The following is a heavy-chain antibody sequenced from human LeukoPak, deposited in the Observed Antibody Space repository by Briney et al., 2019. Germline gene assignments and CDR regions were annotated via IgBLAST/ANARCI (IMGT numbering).Heavy chain of an antibody. D-gene: IGHD6-13*01. V-gene: IGHV3-13*04. CDR2: IGTADDT. Sequence: GGSLRLSCVASGFTFSSYDLHWVRQTTGKGLEWVSAIGTADDTFYPDSVKGRFTISRDDAKTSLYLQMRNLRVGDTAVYYCARSGYYHYYGLDVWGQGTTVTVSS. CDR3: ARSGYYHYYGLDV. CDR1: GFTFSSYD. J-gene: IGHJ6*02.